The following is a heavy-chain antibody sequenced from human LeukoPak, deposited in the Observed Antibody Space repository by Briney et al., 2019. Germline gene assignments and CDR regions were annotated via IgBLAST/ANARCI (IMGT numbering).Heavy chain of an antibody. Sequence: WASVKVSCKASGYTFTGYYMHWVRQAPGQGLGWMGWINPNSGGTNYAQKFQGRVTMTRDTSISTAYMELSRLRSDDTAVYYCARGSSYYVGSPDYWGQGTLVTVSS. V-gene: IGHV1-2*02. CDR2: INPNSGGT. CDR3: ARGSSYYVGSPDY. CDR1: GYTFTGYY. J-gene: IGHJ4*02. D-gene: IGHD1-26*01.